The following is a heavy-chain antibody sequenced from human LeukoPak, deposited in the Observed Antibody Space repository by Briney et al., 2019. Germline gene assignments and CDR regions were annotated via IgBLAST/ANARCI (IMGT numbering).Heavy chain of an antibody. Sequence: SVKVSCKASGGTFSSYAISWVRQAPEQGLEWMGGIIPIFGTANYAQKFQGRVTITADESTSTAYMELSSLRSEDTAVYYCAREEREYCGGDCNDAFDIWGQGTMVTVSS. CDR2: IIPIFGTA. D-gene: IGHD2-21*02. CDR1: GGTFSSYA. J-gene: IGHJ3*02. V-gene: IGHV1-69*01. CDR3: AREEREYCGGDCNDAFDI.